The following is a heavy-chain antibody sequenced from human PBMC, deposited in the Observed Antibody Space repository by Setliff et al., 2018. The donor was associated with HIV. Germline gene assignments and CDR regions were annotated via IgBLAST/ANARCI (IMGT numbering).Heavy chain of an antibody. CDR2: INHSGST. Sequence: SETLSLTCAVYGGSFSDYYWSWIRQPPGKGLEWIGEINHSGSTNYNPSLKRRFTISRDNAKNSLYLQMDSLRVEDTAVYYCAGDSGTTIGATGPGYWGQGTLVTVSS. CDR1: GGSFSDYY. CDR3: AGDSGTTIGATGPGY. J-gene: IGHJ4*02. D-gene: IGHD1-26*01. V-gene: IGHV4-34*01.